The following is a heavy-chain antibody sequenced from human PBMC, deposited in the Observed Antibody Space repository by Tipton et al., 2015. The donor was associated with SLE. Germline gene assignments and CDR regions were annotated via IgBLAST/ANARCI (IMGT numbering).Heavy chain of an antibody. Sequence: GSLRLSCAASGSTFRDYYMSWIRQAPGKGLEWVSYISSSGSTIYYADSVKGRFTISRDNAKNSLYLQMNSLRAEDTAVYYCARDMGSSWIFDYWGQGTLVTVSS. CDR1: GSTFRDYY. D-gene: IGHD6-13*01. CDR3: ARDMGSSWIFDY. J-gene: IGHJ4*02. V-gene: IGHV3-11*01. CDR2: ISSSGSTI.